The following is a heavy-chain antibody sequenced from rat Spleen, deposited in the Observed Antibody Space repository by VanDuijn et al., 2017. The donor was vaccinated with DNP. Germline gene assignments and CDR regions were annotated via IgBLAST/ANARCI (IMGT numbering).Heavy chain of an antibody. D-gene: IGHD1-12*03. CDR1: GFTFSDYN. CDR2: IIYDGSRT. J-gene: IGHJ4*01. Sequence: EVQLVESGGGLVQPGRSLKLSCAASGFTFSDYNMAWVRQAPKKGLEWVATIIYDGSRTYYRDSVKGRFTISRDDAKDTLYLQMNSLRSEDTATYYCAREGDYYNGYGDALDAWGQGTSVTVSS. CDR3: AREGDYYNGYGDALDA. V-gene: IGHV5S10*01.